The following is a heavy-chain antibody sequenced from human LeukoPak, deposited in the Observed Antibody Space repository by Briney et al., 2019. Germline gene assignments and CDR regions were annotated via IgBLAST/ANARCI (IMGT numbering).Heavy chain of an antibody. CDR3: VVVVEPPDSDGFDV. V-gene: IGHV3-74*01. Sequence: GGSLRLSCAASGFTFGNSWVHWVRQAPGKGLVWVSLINADGSTTTYADSVKGRFTISRDNARNTLSLQMNSLTIEDAAVYYCVVVVEPPDSDGFDVWGQGTMITVSS. CDR2: INADGSTT. CDR1: GFTFGNSW. D-gene: IGHD1-14*01. J-gene: IGHJ3*01.